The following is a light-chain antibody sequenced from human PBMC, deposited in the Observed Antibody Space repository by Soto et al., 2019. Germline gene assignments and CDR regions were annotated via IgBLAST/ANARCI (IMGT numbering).Light chain of an antibody. CDR2: EDI. CDR3: YTYAGGRTYL. V-gene: IGLV2-23*01. Sequence: QSALTQPASVSGSPGQSITISCTGTSSDVGSYSLLSWYQHHPGKAPKLIIYEDIKGPSGVSNRFSGSKSGNTASLRISGLQAEDEADYYCYTYAGGRTYLFGTWNKLTVL. J-gene: IGLJ1*01. CDR1: SSDVGSYSL.